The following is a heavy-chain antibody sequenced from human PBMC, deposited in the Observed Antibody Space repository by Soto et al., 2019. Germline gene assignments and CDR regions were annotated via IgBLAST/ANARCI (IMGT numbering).Heavy chain of an antibody. V-gene: IGHV1-18*01. CDR2: ISLYSDGT. D-gene: IGHD2-2*01. CDR1: GCTFSNYG. Sequence: ASVKVSCKTSGCTFSNYGITWVRQAPGQPLGWLGWISLYSDGTNYAQKFQGRVSMTTDTSTTTAYMELRSLRSDDTAVYYCARVVPGAEAWFGPWGQGTLVTVSS. J-gene: IGHJ5*02. CDR3: ARVVPGAEAWFGP.